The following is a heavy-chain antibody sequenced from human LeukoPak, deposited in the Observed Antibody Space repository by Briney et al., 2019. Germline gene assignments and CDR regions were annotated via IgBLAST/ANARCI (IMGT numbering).Heavy chain of an antibody. CDR3: VRDSGSGSNRYMDV. CDR2: IYSSGIT. CDR1: GGSVSGYY. Sequence: SETLSLTCTVSGGSVSGYYWSLIRQPAGKGLEWIGRIYSSGITTYNPSLKSRVTMSVDTSKNQLSLKLTSVTATGTAVYYCVRDSGSGSNRYMDVWGKGTTVTVSS. V-gene: IGHV4-4*07. J-gene: IGHJ6*03. D-gene: IGHD3-10*01.